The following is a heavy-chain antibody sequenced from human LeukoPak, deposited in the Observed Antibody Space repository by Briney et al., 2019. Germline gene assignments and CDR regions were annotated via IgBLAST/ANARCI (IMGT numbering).Heavy chain of an antibody. V-gene: IGHV4-39*07. CDR1: GGSITNKNYY. CDR2: IYYSGST. D-gene: IGHD1-20*01. CDR3: ARDGGITGNWFDP. J-gene: IGHJ5*02. Sequence: SSETLSLTCTVSGGSITNKNYYWGWIRQPPGQGLEWIGSIYYSGSTYYNPSLKSRVTISVDTSKNQFSLKLSSVTAADTAVYYCARDGGITGNWFDPWGQGALVTVSS.